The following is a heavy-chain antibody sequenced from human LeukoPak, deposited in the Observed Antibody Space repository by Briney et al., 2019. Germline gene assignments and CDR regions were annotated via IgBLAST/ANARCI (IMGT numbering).Heavy chain of an antibody. Sequence: GGSLRLSCAASGFTFSSYWMTWVRQAPGKGLEWVANIKEDGSEKYYVDSVKGRFTISRDNSKNTLYLQMNSLRAEDTAVYYCAKPALGYCSSTSCSESHFDYWGQGTLVTVSS. CDR1: GFTFSSYW. J-gene: IGHJ4*02. V-gene: IGHV3-7*01. CDR2: IKEDGSEK. D-gene: IGHD2-2*01. CDR3: AKPALGYCSSTSCSESHFDY.